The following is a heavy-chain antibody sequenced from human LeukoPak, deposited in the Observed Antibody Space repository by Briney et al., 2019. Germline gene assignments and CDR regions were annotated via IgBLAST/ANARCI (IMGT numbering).Heavy chain of an antibody. J-gene: IGHJ4*02. CDR2: INQDGSEI. D-gene: IGHD3-16*01. V-gene: IGHV3-7*01. CDR1: GFTFSSYW. CDR3: ASSWGSAIDF. Sequence: GGSLRLSCAASGFTFSSYWMSWVRQAPGKGLEWVANINQDGSEIYYVDSVKGRFTVSTDNAKNSLYLQMTSLRAEDTAVYYCASSWGSAIDFWGQGTLVTVSS.